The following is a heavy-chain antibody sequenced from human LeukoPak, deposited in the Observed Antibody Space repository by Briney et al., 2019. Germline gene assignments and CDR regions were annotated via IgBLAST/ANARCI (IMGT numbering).Heavy chain of an antibody. CDR3: ARRISPGGFDF. D-gene: IGHD3-3*02. CDR1: GYTFTIYY. Sequence: GASVKVSCKASGYTFTIYYMHWVRQAPGQGLEWMGIINPSGGTTIYAQKFQGRVTMTGDTSTSTAYMELSSLRSEDTAVYYCARRISPGGFDFWGQGTLVTVSS. J-gene: IGHJ5*01. CDR2: INPSGGTT. V-gene: IGHV1-46*01.